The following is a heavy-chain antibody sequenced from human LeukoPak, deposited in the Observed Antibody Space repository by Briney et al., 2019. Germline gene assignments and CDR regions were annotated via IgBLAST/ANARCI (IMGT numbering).Heavy chain of an antibody. V-gene: IGHV3-48*03. CDR3: ARDGGGIVVVPAAIDYFDY. D-gene: IGHD2-2*02. Sequence: GGSLRLSCAASGFTFSSYEMNWVRQAPGKGLEWVSYINNSGTAIYYADSVKGRFTISRDNSKNTLYLQMNSLRAEDTAVYYCARDGGGIVVVPAAIDYFDYWGQGTLVTVSS. CDR2: INNSGTAI. J-gene: IGHJ4*02. CDR1: GFTFSSYE.